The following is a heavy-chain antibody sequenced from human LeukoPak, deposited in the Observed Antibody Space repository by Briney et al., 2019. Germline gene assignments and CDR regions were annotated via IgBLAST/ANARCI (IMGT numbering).Heavy chain of an antibody. J-gene: IGHJ4*02. D-gene: IGHD1-26*01. CDR1: GFTFSNYW. CDR2: INPDGTTT. Sequence: GGSLRLSCAASGFTFSNYWVHWVRQAPGMGLVWVSRINPDGTTTSYADSVKGRFTISRDNAKNTLYLQMNSLRAEDMAVYYCARGYSGSYRIDYWGQGTLVTVSP. CDR3: ARGYSGSYRIDY. V-gene: IGHV3-74*01.